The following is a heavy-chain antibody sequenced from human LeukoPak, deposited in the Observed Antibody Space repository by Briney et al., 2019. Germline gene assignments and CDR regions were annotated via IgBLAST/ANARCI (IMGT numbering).Heavy chain of an antibody. V-gene: IGHV1-46*01. D-gene: IGHD2-2*01. Sequence: ASVKVSCKASGFTFTNYYMHWVRQAPGQGLEWMGLINPSGSSTNYAQKFRGRVTMTRDTSTTTVYMELSSLRSEDTAVYYCAREIVVVPAANNWFDPWGQGTLVTVSS. J-gene: IGHJ5*02. CDR2: INPSGSST. CDR1: GFTFTNYY. CDR3: AREIVVVPAANNWFDP.